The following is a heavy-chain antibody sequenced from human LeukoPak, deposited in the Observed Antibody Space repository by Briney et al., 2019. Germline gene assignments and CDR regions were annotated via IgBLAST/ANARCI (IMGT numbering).Heavy chain of an antibody. Sequence: GGSLRLSCAASGFTFDIYAMHWVRQAPGKGLEYDSGISDQGGSTYYANSVKGRFTISRDNSKNTLYLQMGSLRAEDTAVYYCARVDSTGWDDAFEYWGQGTLVTVSS. V-gene: IGHV3-64*01. CDR2: ISDQGGST. D-gene: IGHD6-19*01. CDR1: GFTFDIYA. CDR3: ARVDSTGWDDAFEY. J-gene: IGHJ4*02.